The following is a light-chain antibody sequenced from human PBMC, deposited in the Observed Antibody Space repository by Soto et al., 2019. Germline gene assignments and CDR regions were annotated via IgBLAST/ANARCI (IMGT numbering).Light chain of an antibody. V-gene: IGLV2-14*01. J-gene: IGLJ1*01. Sequence: QSALTQPASVSGSPGQSITISCTGTSSDIGAYNYVSWYQHHPGKAPKLMLYEVSNRPSGVSHRFSGSKSGNTASLTISGLQAEDEADYYCSSYAGTGTPLYVFGTGTKLTV. CDR3: SSYAGTGTPLYV. CDR2: EVS. CDR1: SSDIGAYNY.